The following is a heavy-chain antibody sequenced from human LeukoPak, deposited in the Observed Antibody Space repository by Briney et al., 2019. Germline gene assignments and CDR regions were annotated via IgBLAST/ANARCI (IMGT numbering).Heavy chain of an antibody. Sequence: GGSLRLSCAASGFTFSNAWMSWVRQAPGKGLECVGRIKSKTDGGTTDYAAPVKGRFTISRDDSKNTLYLQMNSLKTEDTAVYYCTTENSYYDISYYFDYWGQGTLVTVSS. D-gene: IGHD3-9*01. CDR1: GFTFSNAW. V-gene: IGHV3-15*01. CDR3: TTENSYYDISYYFDY. CDR2: IKSKTDGGTT. J-gene: IGHJ4*02.